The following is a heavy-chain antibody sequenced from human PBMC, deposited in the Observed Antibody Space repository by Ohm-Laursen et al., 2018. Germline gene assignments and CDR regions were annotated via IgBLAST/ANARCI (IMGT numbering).Heavy chain of an antibody. CDR2: ISGTGGDT. D-gene: IGHD2-2*01. CDR1: GFTFSNAW. CDR3: AKDTKYYGMNV. J-gene: IGHJ6*02. Sequence: SLRLSCTASGFTFSNAWMSWVRQAPGKGLEWVSGISGTGGDTFYADSVKGRFTISRDNSKNNLYLQMNSLTAEDTAVYYCAKDTKYYGMNVWGQGTTVTVSS. V-gene: IGHV3-23*01.